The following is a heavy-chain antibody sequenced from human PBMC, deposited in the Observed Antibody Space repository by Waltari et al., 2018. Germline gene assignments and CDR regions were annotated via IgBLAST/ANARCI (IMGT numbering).Heavy chain of an antibody. Sequence: QVQLQQWGAGLLKPSETLSLTCAVYGGSFSGYYWSWIRQPPGKGLEWIGEINHSGSTNYNPSLKSRVTISVDTSKNQFSLKLSSVTAADTAVYYCARAWISLILGATSAFDIWGQGTMLTVS. V-gene: IGHV4-34*01. D-gene: IGHD1-26*01. CDR3: ARAWISLILGATSAFDI. CDR1: GGSFSGYY. J-gene: IGHJ3*02. CDR2: INHSGST.